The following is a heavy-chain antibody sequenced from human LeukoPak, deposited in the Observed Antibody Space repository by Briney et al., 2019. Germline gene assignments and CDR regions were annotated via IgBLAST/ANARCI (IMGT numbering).Heavy chain of an antibody. CDR2: IYTSGST. CDR1: GGSISSYY. V-gene: IGHV4-4*09. Sequence: SETLSLTCTVPGGSISSYYWSWIRQPPGKGLEWIGYIYTSGSTNYNPSLKSRVTISVDTSKNQFSLKLSSVTAADTAVYYCARRGLTGGKYYFDYWGQGTLVTVSS. J-gene: IGHJ4*02. D-gene: IGHD7-27*01. CDR3: ARRGLTGGKYYFDY.